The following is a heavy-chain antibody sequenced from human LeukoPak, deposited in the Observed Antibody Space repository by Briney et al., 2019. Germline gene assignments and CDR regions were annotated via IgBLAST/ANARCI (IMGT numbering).Heavy chain of an antibody. CDR1: GGSISSGDYY. V-gene: IGHV4-30-4*08. CDR2: IYYSGST. D-gene: IGHD4-11*01. CDR3: AREHSNYGSDY. J-gene: IGHJ4*02. Sequence: PSQTLSLTCTVSGGSISSGDYYWSGIRQPPGKGLEWIGYIYYSGSTYYNPSLKSRVTISVDTSKNQFSLKLSSVTAADTAVYYCAREHSNYGSDYWGQGTLVTVSS.